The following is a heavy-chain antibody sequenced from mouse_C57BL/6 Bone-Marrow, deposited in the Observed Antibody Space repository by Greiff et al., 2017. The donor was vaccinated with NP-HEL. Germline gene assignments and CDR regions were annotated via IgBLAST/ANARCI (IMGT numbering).Heavy chain of an antibody. CDR3: ARDYGSSPWFAY. CDR1: GYTFTSYW. D-gene: IGHD1-1*01. Sequence: QVQLQQPGAELVMPGASVKLSCKASGYTFTSYWMHWVKRRPGQGLEWIGEIDPSDSYTNYNQKFKGKSTLTVDKSSSTAYMQLSSLTSEDSAVYYCARDYGSSPWFAYWGQGTLVTVSA. CDR2: IDPSDSYT. V-gene: IGHV1-69*01. J-gene: IGHJ3*01.